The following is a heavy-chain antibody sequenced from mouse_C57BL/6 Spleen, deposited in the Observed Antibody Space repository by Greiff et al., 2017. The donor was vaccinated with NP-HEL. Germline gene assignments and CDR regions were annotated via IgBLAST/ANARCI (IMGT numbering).Heavy chain of an antibody. CDR3: ARSPLITTVVPGFAY. V-gene: IGHV1-50*01. D-gene: IGHD1-1*01. Sequence: QVQLQQPGAELVKPGASVKLSCKASGYTFTSYWMQWVKQRPGQGLEWIGEIDPSDSYTNYNQKFKGKATLTVDTSSSTAYMQLSSLTSEDSAVYYCARSPLITTVVPGFAYWGQGTLVTVSA. CDR2: IDPSDSYT. CDR1: GYTFTSYW. J-gene: IGHJ3*01.